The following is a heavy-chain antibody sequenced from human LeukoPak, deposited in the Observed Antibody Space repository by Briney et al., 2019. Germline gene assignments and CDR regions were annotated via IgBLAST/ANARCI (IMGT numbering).Heavy chain of an antibody. CDR3: ARGNGDYNGY. Sequence: SETLSLTCTVSGGSISSYYWSWVRQPPGKGLEWIGYIYYSGSTNYNPSLKSRVTISVDTSKNQFSLKLSSVTAADTAVYYCARGNGDYNGYWGQGTLVTVSS. CDR1: GGSISSYY. V-gene: IGHV4-59*08. J-gene: IGHJ4*02. CDR2: IYYSGST. D-gene: IGHD1-1*01.